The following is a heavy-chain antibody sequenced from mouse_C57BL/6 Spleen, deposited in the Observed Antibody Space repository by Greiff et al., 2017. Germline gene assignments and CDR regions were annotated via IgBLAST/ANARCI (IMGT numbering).Heavy chain of an antibody. V-gene: IGHV1-74*01. D-gene: IGHD2-4*01. CDR3: AICDDYDGNFDY. J-gene: IGHJ2*01. CDR2: IYPSDGDT. CDR1: GYTFTSYW. Sequence: QVQLQQSGAELVKPGASVKVSCKASGYTFTSYWMHWVKQRPGQGLEWIGRIYPSDGDTNYHQKFKGKATLTVDKSSSTAYMQLSSLTSEDAAVYYCAICDDYDGNFDYWGQGTTLTVSS.